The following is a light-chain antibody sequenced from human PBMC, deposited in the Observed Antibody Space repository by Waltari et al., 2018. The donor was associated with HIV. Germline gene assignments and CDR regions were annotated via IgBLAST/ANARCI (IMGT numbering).Light chain of an antibody. J-gene: IGLJ2*01. CDR1: ISNIGSTS. Sequence: QSVLTQPPSVSAAPGQKVTISCPGSISNIGSTSISWYQQLPGTAPKLLIYASDKRPSGMPDRFSGSKSGTSATLGITGLQTGDEADYYCGTWDNSLSAGVIGGGTKLTVL. CDR2: ASD. V-gene: IGLV1-51*01. CDR3: GTWDNSLSAGV.